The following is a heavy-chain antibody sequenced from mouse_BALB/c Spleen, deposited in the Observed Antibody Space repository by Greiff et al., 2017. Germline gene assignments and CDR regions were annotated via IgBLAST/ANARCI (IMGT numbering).Heavy chain of an antibody. CDR3: ARNWGYDVGWFAY. J-gene: IGHJ3*01. Sequence: VQVVESGPGLVAPSQSLSITCTVSGFSLSRYSVHWVRQPPGKGLEWLGMIWGGGSTDYNSALKSRLSISKDNSKSQVFLKMNSLQTDDTAMYYCARNWGYDVGWFAYWGQGTLVTVSA. D-gene: IGHD2-14*01. CDR1: GFSLSRYS. CDR2: IWGGGST. V-gene: IGHV2-6-4*01.